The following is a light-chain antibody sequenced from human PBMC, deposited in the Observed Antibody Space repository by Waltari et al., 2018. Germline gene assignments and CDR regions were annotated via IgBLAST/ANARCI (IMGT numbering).Light chain of an antibody. Sequence: QSALTQPVSVSGSPGQSIAISCTGTSSDVGGYGYVFWYQQHPGKVPKLMIYDVSGRPSGVSNRFSGSKSGNTASLTISGLQAEDEADYYCTSFTSSRTYVFGTGTKVTVL. CDR2: DVS. CDR1: SSDVGGYGY. V-gene: IGLV2-14*03. J-gene: IGLJ1*01. CDR3: TSFTSSRTYV.